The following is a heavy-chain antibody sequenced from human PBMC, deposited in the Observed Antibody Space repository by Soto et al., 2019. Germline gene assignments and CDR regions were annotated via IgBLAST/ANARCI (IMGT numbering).Heavy chain of an antibody. J-gene: IGHJ4*02. Sequence: VQLVESGGGLVQPGGSLRLSCAASGFTFSSYEMNWVRQAPGKGLEWIGEVYHNGLTDYNPSLRGRATMSADMSKNQFSLRVTSVTDADTAIYYCARDAALPGEADRFDYWGQGALVTVSS. V-gene: IGHV4-4*02. CDR3: ARDAALPGEADRFDY. D-gene: IGHD2-15*01. CDR1: GFTFSSYEM. CDR2: VYHNGLT.